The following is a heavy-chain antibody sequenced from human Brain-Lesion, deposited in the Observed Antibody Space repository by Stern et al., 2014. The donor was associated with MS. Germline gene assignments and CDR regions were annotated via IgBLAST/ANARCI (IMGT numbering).Heavy chain of an antibody. J-gene: IGHJ6*02. CDR1: GYIFTGYY. CDR3: ARDQRGITIFGVVTDYYYLGMDV. Sequence: QVQLVESGAEVKKPGASVKVSCKTSGYIFTGYYIHWVRQAPGPGLEWMARINPNTGGPKYAQKFQGRVTMSRDTSISTAYVELSSLTSDDTAVYYCARDQRGITIFGVVTDYYYLGMDVWGQGTTVTVSS. CDR2: INPNTGGP. D-gene: IGHD3-3*01. V-gene: IGHV1-2*06.